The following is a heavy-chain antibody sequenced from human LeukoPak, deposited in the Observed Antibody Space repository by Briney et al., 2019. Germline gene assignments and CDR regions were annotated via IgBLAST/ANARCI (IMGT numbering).Heavy chain of an antibody. D-gene: IGHD2-2*01. CDR3: ATEVVPGRKYYYGMDV. V-gene: IGHV3-21*01. CDR2: ISSSSSYI. J-gene: IGHJ6*02. CDR1: GFTFSSYS. Sequence: GGSLRLSCAASGFTFSSYSMNWVRQAPGKGLEWVSFISSSSSYIYYADSVKGRFTISRDNAKNSLYLQMNSLRAEGTAVYYCATEVVPGRKYYYGMDVWGQGTTVTVSS.